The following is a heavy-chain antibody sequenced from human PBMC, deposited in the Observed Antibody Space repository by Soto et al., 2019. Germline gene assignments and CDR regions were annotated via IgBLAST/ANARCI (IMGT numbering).Heavy chain of an antibody. D-gene: IGHD6-13*01. J-gene: IGHJ4*02. CDR2: ISGSGGSI. Sequence: GGSLRLSCAASGFTFSSYAMSWVRQAPGKGLEWVSAISGSGGSIYYADSVRGRFTISRDNSKSTLYLQMNSLRVGDTAVYHCAKVVSQDSSSWIAFDYWGQGVLGTVS. CDR3: AKVVSQDSSSWIAFDY. CDR1: GFTFSSYA. V-gene: IGHV3-23*01.